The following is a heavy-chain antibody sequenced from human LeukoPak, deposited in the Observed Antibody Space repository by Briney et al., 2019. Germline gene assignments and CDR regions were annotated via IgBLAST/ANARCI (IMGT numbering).Heavy chain of an antibody. D-gene: IGHD2-2*01. Sequence: ASVKVSCKASGYTFTGYYMHWVRQAPGQGLEWMGWMNPNSGNTGYAQKFQGRVTMTRNTSISTAYMELSSLRSEDTAVYYCATIGYCSSTSCSRWGQGTLVTVSS. CDR3: ATIGYCSSTSCSR. J-gene: IGHJ4*02. CDR2: MNPNSGNT. CDR1: GYTFTGYY. V-gene: IGHV1-8*02.